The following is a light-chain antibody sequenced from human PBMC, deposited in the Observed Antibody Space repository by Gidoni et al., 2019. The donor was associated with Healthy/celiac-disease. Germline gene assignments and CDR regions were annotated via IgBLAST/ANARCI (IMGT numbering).Light chain of an antibody. CDR2: KAS. CDR1: QSISSW. Sequence: DIQITQSPSTLSASVGDRVTITCRASQSISSWLAWYQQKPGKAPKLLIYKASSLESGVPSRFSGSGSGTEFTLTISSLQPDDFATYYCQQYNSYSPPWTFXXXTKVEIK. J-gene: IGKJ1*01. CDR3: QQYNSYSPPWT. V-gene: IGKV1-5*03.